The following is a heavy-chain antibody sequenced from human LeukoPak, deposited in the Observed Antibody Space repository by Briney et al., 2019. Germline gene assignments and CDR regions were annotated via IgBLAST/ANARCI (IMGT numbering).Heavy chain of an antibody. D-gene: IGHD3-22*01. V-gene: IGHV4-34*01. CDR2: INYSGNT. Sequence: SETLSLTCGVYGGSFSGYYWSWIRQPPGKGLVWIGEINYSGNTNYNPSLKTRVTMSVDTSKNQFSLKLSSVTAADTAVYYCARGGGAYYYDSSGPFDYWGQGTLVTVSS. CDR3: ARGGGAYYYDSSGPFDY. CDR1: GGSFSGYY. J-gene: IGHJ4*02.